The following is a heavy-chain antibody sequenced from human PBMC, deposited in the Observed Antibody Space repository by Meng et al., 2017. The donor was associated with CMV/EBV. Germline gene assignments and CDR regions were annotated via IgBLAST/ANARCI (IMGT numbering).Heavy chain of an antibody. CDR2: IIHIFGTA. V-gene: IGHV1-69*12. J-gene: IGHJ5*02. CDR1: GGTFSSDA. Sequence: QAQMVQSGAEVKKPGSSVKLSCKASGGTFSSDAISWVRQAPGQGLEWMGGIIHIFGTANYAQKFQGRVTITADESTSTAYMELSSLRSEDTAVYYCARDYSGIAARPGFDPWGQGTLVTVSS. D-gene: IGHD6-6*01. CDR3: ARDYSGIAARPGFDP.